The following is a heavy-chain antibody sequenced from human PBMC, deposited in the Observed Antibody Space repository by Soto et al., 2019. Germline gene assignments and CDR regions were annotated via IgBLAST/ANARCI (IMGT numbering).Heavy chain of an antibody. CDR2: IYYSGST. J-gene: IGHJ5*02. V-gene: IGHV4-39*01. CDR1: GGSISTSTYY. Sequence: QLQLQASGPGLVKPSETLSLTCTVSGGSISTSTYYWGWIRQPPGKELEWIASIYYSGSTHYNPSLKSRVTIFRDTSKNQYSLKLTSVTAADTAAYYCARRVVSPAHYFDPWGQGVLVTVSS. D-gene: IGHD2-15*01. CDR3: ARRVVSPAHYFDP.